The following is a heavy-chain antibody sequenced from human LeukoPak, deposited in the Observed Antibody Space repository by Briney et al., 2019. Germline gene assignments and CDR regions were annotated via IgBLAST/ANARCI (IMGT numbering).Heavy chain of an antibody. Sequence: ASVKFSCKASGYTFASYGISWVRQAPGQGLEWMGWISTYNGDTNYEQKLQGRVTMTTDTSTSTAYMELRSLRSDDTAVYSCARFGSGWSNWFDSWGQGTLVTVSS. J-gene: IGHJ5*01. CDR2: ISTYNGDT. CDR3: ARFGSGWSNWFDS. D-gene: IGHD6-19*01. CDR1: GYTFASYG. V-gene: IGHV1-18*01.